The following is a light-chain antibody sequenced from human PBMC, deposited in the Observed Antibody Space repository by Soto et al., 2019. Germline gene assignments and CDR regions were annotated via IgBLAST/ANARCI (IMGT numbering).Light chain of an antibody. Sequence: QSALTQPRSVSGSPGQSVTISCTGISSDVAGYNYVSWYQQQPGKTPKLIVYDVVKRPSGVPDRFSGSKSGNTASLTISGLQAEDEADYYCSSYTSSSTYVFGTGTKLTVL. CDR1: SSDVAGYNY. J-gene: IGLJ1*01. CDR3: SSYTSSSTYV. V-gene: IGLV2-11*01. CDR2: DVV.